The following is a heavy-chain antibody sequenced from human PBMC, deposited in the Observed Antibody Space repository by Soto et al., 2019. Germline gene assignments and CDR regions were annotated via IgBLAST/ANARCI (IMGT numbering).Heavy chain of an antibody. CDR3: ARLPRDCNTTSCYYADN. CDR2: MYPGDSDT. V-gene: IGHV5-51*01. Sequence: GESLKISCRGSGYDFNTNWFGWVRQLPGRGLEWVGIMYPGDSDTRYNPSLQGHVTLSVDVTVSTAFLQWRSLESSDTGMYFCARLPRDCNTTSCYYADNWGQGTQVTVSS. CDR1: GYDFNTNW. J-gene: IGHJ4*02. D-gene: IGHD3-3*01.